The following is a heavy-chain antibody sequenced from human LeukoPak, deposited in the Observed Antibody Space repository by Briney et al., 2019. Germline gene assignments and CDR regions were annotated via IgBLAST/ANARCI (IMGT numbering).Heavy chain of an antibody. CDR1: GGSISSYY. J-gene: IGHJ4*02. Sequence: SETLSLTCTVSGGSISSYYWSWIRQPPGKGLEWIGYIYYSGSTNYNPSLKSRVTISVDTSKNQFSLKLSSVTAADTAVYYCARHKVQMCFAYWGQGTLVTVSS. V-gene: IGHV4-59*08. CDR2: IYYSGST. CDR3: ARHKVQMCFAY.